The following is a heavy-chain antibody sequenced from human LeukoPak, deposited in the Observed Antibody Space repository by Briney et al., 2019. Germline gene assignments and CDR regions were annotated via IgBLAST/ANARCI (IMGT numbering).Heavy chain of an antibody. J-gene: IGHJ4*02. CDR1: GGSFSGYY. CDR2: INHSGST. Sequence: SETLSLTCAVYGGSFSGYYWSWIRRPPGKGLEWIGEINHSGSTNYNPSLKSRVTISVDTSKNQFSLKLSSVTAADTAVYYCARLGWFGEFFDYWGQGTLVTVSS. V-gene: IGHV4-34*01. D-gene: IGHD3-10*01. CDR3: ARLGWFGEFFDY.